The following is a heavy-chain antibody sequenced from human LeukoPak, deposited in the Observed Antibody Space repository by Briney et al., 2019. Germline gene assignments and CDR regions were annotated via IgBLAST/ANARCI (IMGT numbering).Heavy chain of an antibody. CDR2: IIPIFGTA. Sequence: ASVKVSCKASGGTFSSYAISWVRQAPGQGLEWMGGIIPIFGTANYAQKFQGRVTITADKSTSTAYMELSSLRSEDTAVYYCARSPGYSGYDHNRFDPWGQGTLVTVSS. D-gene: IGHD5-12*01. CDR3: ARSPGYSGYDHNRFDP. CDR1: GGTFSSYA. V-gene: IGHV1-69*06. J-gene: IGHJ5*02.